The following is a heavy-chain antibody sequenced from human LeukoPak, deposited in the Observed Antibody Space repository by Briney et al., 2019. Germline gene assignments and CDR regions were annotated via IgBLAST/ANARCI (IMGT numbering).Heavy chain of an antibody. D-gene: IGHD6-19*01. CDR1: GGSFSGYY. CDR3: ARGARFGAGAGWVTPNWFDP. J-gene: IGHJ5*02. CDR2: INHNGST. Sequence: SETLSLTCAVYGGSFSGYYWSWIRQPPGKGLEWIGEINHNGSTNYNPSLKSRVTLSVDTSKNQFSLKLSYVPAADTAVYYCARGARFGAGAGWVTPNWFDPWGQGTLVTVFS. V-gene: IGHV4-34*01.